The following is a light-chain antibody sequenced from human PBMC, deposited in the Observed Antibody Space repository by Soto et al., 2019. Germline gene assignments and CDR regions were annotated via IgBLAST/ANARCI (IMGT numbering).Light chain of an antibody. CDR3: QHYNSYSEA. J-gene: IGKJ1*01. Sequence: DVQMTQSPSSLSASVGDRVTITCRSSQTISSWLAWYQHKPGXAPELLIYKASTLKSGVPSRLSGSGSGTEFNLTISSLQPDDFATYYCQHYNSYSEAFGQGTKVDIK. CDR2: KAS. V-gene: IGKV1-5*03. CDR1: QTISSW.